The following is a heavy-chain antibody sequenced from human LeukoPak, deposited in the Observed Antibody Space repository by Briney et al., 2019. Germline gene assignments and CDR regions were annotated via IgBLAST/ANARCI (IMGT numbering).Heavy chain of an antibody. CDR1: GYTFTDYF. CDR2: SDPNTGDT. CDR3: ATGNFKYCSGGSCYYYYYMDV. Sequence: ASVLVSCKTSGYTFTDYFIHWLRQAPGQGFEWIGWSDPNTGDTKYEHFQGRVTMTEDTSTDTAYMELSSLRSEDTAVYYCATGNFKYCSGGSCYYYYYMDVWGKGTTVTVSS. D-gene: IGHD2-15*01. J-gene: IGHJ6*03. V-gene: IGHV1-2*02.